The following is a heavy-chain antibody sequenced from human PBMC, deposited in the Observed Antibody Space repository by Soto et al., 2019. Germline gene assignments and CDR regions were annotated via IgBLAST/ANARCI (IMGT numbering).Heavy chain of an antibody. D-gene: IGHD2-2*01. V-gene: IGHV4-34*01. CDR1: GGSFSGYY. CDR2: ISHSGST. Sequence: PSETLSLTCAVYGGSFSGYYWSWIRQTPGKGLEWIGEISHSGSTNYNPSLKSRVTISVDTSKSLFSLKLSSVAAADTAVYYCTRGYCTSNSCHYYYDYWGQGTPVTVSS. CDR3: TRGYCTSNSCHYYYDY. J-gene: IGHJ4*02.